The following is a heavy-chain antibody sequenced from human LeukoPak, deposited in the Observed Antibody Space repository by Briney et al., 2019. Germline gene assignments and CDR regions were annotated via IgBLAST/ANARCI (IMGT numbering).Heavy chain of an antibody. CDR2: IYSGGTT. CDR3: ARDRGSSGWYHYYGMDV. J-gene: IGHJ6*02. D-gene: IGHD6-19*01. V-gene: IGHV3-66*01. CDR1: GITVSSNY. Sequence: PGGSLRLSCAASGITVSSNYMSWVRQAPGKGLEWVSAIYSGGTTDSVDSVKGRFTISRDDSKNTLYLQMNSLRAEDTAVYYCARDRGSSGWYHYYGMDVWGQGTTVTVSS.